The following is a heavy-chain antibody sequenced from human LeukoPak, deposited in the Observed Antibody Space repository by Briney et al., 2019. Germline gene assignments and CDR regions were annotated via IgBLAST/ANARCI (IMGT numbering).Heavy chain of an antibody. Sequence: GGSLRLSCAASGFTFSSYGMPWVRQAPGKGLEWVAVISYDGSNKYYADSVKGRFTISRDNSKNTLYLQMNSLRADDTAVYYCARGAHIVVVTAILPLHDYWGQGTLVTVSS. CDR3: ARGAHIVVVTAILPLHDY. J-gene: IGHJ4*02. V-gene: IGHV3-30*03. D-gene: IGHD2-21*02. CDR2: ISYDGSNK. CDR1: GFTFSSYG.